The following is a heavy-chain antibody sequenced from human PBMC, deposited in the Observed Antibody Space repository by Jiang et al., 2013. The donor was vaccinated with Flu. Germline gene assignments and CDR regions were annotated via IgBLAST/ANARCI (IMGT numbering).Heavy chain of an antibody. CDR1: GYTFTSYG. V-gene: IGHV1-18*01. D-gene: IGHD4-17*01. CDR2: ISAYNGNT. Sequence: SVKVSCKASGYTFTSYGISWVRQAPGQGLEWMGWISAYNGNTNYAQKLQGRVTMTTDTSTSTAYMELRSLRSDDTAVYYCARGSPYGDYTHEYFQXWGQGTLVTVSS. J-gene: IGHJ1*01. CDR3: ARGSPYGDYTHEYFQX.